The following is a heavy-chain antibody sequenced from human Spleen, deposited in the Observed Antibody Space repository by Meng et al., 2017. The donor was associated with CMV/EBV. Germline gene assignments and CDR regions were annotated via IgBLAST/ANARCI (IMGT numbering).Heavy chain of an antibody. CDR2: IYSGGDT. V-gene: IGHV3-53*01. D-gene: IGHD3-3*01. J-gene: IGHJ6*02. Sequence: GGSLRLSCAASGFTVSGNFMSWVRQAPGKGLEWVSVIYSGGDTYYADSVKGRFIISRDNFKNTLYLQMNSPTADDTAVYYCARGAEDYDFWRGYLYYYAMGVWGQGTTVTVSS. CDR3: ARGAEDYDFWRGYLYYYAMGV. CDR1: GFTVSGNF.